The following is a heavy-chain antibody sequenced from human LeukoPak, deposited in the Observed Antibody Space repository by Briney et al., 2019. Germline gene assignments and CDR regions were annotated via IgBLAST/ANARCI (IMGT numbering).Heavy chain of an antibody. V-gene: IGHV4-39*07. CDR2: IFSTGST. CDR1: GDSISTSRYY. Sequence: SETLSLTCTVAGDSISTSRYYWGWLRQPPGKGLQWIGSIFSTGSTYYNPSLKSRVTISIDTSKNHFCLRLNSVTAADTAVYYCAWGRQLNFFDLWGQGTLVTVSS. J-gene: IGHJ4*02. D-gene: IGHD2-2*01. CDR3: AWGRQLNFFDL.